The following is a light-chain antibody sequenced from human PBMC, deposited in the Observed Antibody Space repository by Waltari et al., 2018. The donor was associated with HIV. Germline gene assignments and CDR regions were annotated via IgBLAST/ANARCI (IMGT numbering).Light chain of an antibody. CDR2: DDT. Sequence: SYVLTQAPSLSVAPGTTATFTCGNVGNNPLSWYRQRPGQAPVLVVFDDTYRSPGIPARLSGATSGSQATLTITRVEVGDEADYFCQVWDKSYREAVFGGGTQLTVL. V-gene: IGLV3-21*03. CDR1: NVGNNP. CDR3: QVWDKSYREAV. J-gene: IGLJ2*01.